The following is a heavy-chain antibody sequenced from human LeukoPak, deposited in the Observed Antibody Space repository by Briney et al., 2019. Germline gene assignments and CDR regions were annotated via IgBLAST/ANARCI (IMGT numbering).Heavy chain of an antibody. CDR1: EFTFSNYA. D-gene: IGHD2-21*02. Sequence: TGGSLRLSYAASEFTFSNYAMKWVRQAPGKGLEWVSAISGSGGSTYYADSVKGRFTISRDNSKNTLYLQMNSLRAEDTAVYFCVASSCGGDCYSGLDNWGQGTLVTVSS. CDR2: ISGSGGST. J-gene: IGHJ4*02. CDR3: VASSCGGDCYSGLDN. V-gene: IGHV3-23*01.